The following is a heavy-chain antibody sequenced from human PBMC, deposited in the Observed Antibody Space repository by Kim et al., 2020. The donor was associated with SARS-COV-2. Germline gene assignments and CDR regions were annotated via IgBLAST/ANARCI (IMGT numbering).Heavy chain of an antibody. V-gene: IGHV1-18*01. CDR1: GYTFTSYG. Sequence: ASVKVSCKASGYTFTSYGISWVRQAPGQGLEWMGWISAYNGNTNYAQKLQGRVTMTTDTSTSTAYMELRSLRSDDTAVYYCARDPRLPYCSSTSCYTVESSRDWFDPWGQGTLVTVSS. CDR2: ISAYNGNT. J-gene: IGHJ5*02. D-gene: IGHD2-2*02. CDR3: ARDPRLPYCSSTSCYTVESSRDWFDP.